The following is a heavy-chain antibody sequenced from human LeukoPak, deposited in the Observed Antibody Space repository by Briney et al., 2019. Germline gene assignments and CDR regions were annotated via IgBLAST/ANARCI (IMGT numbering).Heavy chain of an antibody. J-gene: IGHJ5*02. CDR2: IKRDGSEK. Sequence: GGSLRLSCAASGFTFSRFWMSWVRQAPGKGLEWVANIKRDGSEKYYADSVKGRFTISRDNAKNSLYLQMNSLRAEDTAVYYCARDARSPIAVAGTTFDPWGQGTLVTVSS. V-gene: IGHV3-7*01. CDR1: GFTFSRFW. CDR3: ARDARSPIAVAGTTFDP. D-gene: IGHD6-19*01.